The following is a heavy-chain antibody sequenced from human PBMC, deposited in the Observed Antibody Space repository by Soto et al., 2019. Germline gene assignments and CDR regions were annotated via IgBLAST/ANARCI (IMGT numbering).Heavy chain of an antibody. CDR3: AKDGGSGSYYPYWYLVR. J-gene: IGHJ2*01. CDR1: GFTFSSYG. CDR2: ISYDESNK. D-gene: IGHD3-10*01. V-gene: IGHV3-30*18. Sequence: QVQLVESGGGVVQPGRSLRLSCAASGFTFSSYGMHWVRQAPGKGLEWVAVISYDESNKYYADSVQGRFTISRDNSKNTLYLQMTSLRAEDTAVYYCAKDGGSGSYYPYWYLVRWGRGTLVTVSS.